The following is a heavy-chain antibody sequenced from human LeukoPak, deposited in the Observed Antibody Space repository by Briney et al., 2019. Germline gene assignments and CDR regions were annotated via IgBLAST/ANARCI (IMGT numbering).Heavy chain of an antibody. J-gene: IGHJ4*02. CDR2: IYYSGST. V-gene: IGHV4-39*01. CDR3: ARLRGSYPNLDY. D-gene: IGHD1-26*01. CDR1: GGSISSGSYY. Sequence: SETLSLTCTVSGGSISSGSYYWGWIRQPPGKGLEWIGSIYYSGSTYYNPSLKSRVTISVDTSKNQFSLKLSSVTAADTAVYYCARLRGSYPNLDYWGQGTLVTVSS.